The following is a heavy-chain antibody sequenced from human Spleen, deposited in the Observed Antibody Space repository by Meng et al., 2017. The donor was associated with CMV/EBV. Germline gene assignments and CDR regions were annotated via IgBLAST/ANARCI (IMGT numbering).Heavy chain of an antibody. CDR3: ARVPAIVGTTVWHIDL. Sequence: SISTKNYFCVRSPPPPGKGLEWLGRVSYSRTSHYHPSLKGRLTISVDTSNNQFSLQLNSVTPEDTAVYYCARVPAIVGTTVWHIDLWGRGTLVTVSS. V-gene: IGHV4-39*01. CDR1: SISTKNYF. J-gene: IGHJ2*01. D-gene: IGHD1-26*01. CDR2: VSYSRTS.